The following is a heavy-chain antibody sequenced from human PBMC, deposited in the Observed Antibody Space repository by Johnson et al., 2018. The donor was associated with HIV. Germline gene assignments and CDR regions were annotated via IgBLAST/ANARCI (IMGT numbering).Heavy chain of an antibody. CDR2: ISRNSGRI. Sequence: VQLVESGGGVVRPGGSLRLSCAAAGFTSDDYGMSWVRQAPGKGLEWVSGISRNSGRIGYADSVKGRFTISRDNAKNSLYLQLNSLRAEDTAVYYCAGGWYNLSACDIWGQGTMVTVSS. CDR3: AGGWYNLSACDI. J-gene: IGHJ3*02. D-gene: IGHD6-19*01. CDR1: GFTSDDYG. V-gene: IGHV3-20*04.